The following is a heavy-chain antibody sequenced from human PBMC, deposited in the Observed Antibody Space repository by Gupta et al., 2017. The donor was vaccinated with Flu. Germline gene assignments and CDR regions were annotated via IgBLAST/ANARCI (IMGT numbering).Heavy chain of an antibody. J-gene: IGHJ4*02. CDR3: AKDQREYCSGGDCYPQIFHY. CDR1: GFNFITYG. Sequence: QVRLVESGGGVVQPGRSLRLPCSVSGFNFITYGLHWVRQAPGQGLEWVAVISYDGSYKNYAESVKGRFTISRDNSKNTLSLQMNSLRREDTGVYYCAKDQREYCSGGDCYPQIFHYWGQGTLVTVSS. V-gene: IGHV3-30*18. CDR2: ISYDGSYK. D-gene: IGHD2-15*01.